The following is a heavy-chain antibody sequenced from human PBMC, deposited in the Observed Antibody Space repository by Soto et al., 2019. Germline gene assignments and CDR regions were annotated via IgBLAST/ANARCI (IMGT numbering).Heavy chain of an antibody. V-gene: IGHV3-33*01. CDR1: GFTFSSYG. Sequence: QVQLVESGGGVVQPGRSLRLSCAASGFTFSSYGMHWVRQAPGKGLEWVAVIWYDGSNKYYADSVKGPFTLSRDNSKNTLYLQMNSLRAEDTAVYYCAREGSLASAAPSSFAPWGQGTLVTVSS. CDR2: IWYDGSNK. D-gene: IGHD6-13*01. CDR3: AREGSLASAAPSSFAP. J-gene: IGHJ5*02.